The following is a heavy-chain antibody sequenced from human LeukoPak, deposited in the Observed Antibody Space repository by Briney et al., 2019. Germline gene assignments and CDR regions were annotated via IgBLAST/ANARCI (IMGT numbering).Heavy chain of an antibody. CDR3: AGGYYFDY. CDR1: GGSISGYY. V-gene: IGHV4-59*01. CDR2: IYYSGST. Sequence: SETLSLTCTVSGGSISGYYWSWIRQPPGKGLEWIGYIYYSGSTNYNPSLKSRVTISVDTSKNQFSLKLSSVTAADTAVYYCAGGYYFDYWGQGTLVTVSS. J-gene: IGHJ4*02.